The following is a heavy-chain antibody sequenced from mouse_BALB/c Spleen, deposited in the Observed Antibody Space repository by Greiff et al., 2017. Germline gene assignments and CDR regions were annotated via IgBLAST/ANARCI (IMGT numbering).Heavy chain of an antibody. J-gene: IGHJ3*01. V-gene: IGHV14-4*02. D-gene: IGHD1-1*01. CDR2: IDPENGDT. Sequence: EVQLQQSGAELVRSGASVKLSCTASGFNIKDYYMHWVKQRPEQGLEWIGWIDPENGDTEYAPKFQGKATMTADTSSNTAYLQLSSLTSEDTAVYYCNAHYYGSSYWFAYWGQGTLVTVSA. CDR3: NAHYYGSSYWFAY. CDR1: GFNIKDYY.